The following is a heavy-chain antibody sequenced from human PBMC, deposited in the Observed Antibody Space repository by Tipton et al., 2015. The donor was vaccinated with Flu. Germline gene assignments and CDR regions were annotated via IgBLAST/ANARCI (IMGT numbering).Heavy chain of an antibody. CDR2: IYYSGST. CDR3: ARDQGFGDGLTYDYYAMDV. D-gene: IGHD3-10*01. Sequence: LRLSCTVSGGSISSGGAYWSWIRQHPGKGLEWIGGIYYSGSTYKNPSLTSRVIISVDTSKNQFSLNLNSVTAADTAVYYCARDQGFGDGLTYDYYAMDVWGQGP. CDR1: GGSISSGGAY. V-gene: IGHV4-31*03. J-gene: IGHJ6*02.